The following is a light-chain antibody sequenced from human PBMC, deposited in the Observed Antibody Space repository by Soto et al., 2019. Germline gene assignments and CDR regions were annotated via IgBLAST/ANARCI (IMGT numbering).Light chain of an antibody. CDR1: QSVSSSY. CDR3: QQYGSSPPKLT. Sequence: EIVLTQSPGNLSLSQGERDTLSCVASQSVSSSYLAWYQQTPGRAPRLLIYGASSRATGIPDRFSGSGSGKDFTRTSSRLEPEDFAVYYCQQYGSSPPKLTVGGGTKVDIK. V-gene: IGKV3-20*01. J-gene: IGKJ4*01. CDR2: GAS.